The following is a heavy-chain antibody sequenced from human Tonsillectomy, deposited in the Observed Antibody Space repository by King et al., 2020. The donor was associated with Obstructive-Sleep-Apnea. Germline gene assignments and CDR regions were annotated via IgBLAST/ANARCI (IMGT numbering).Heavy chain of an antibody. Sequence: VQLVESGGGLVQPGGSLRLSCAASGFTFSDFWMTWVRQAPGKGLEWVATIKQDGSETYYVDSVKGRFTISRDNAKKSLSLQMNSLRAEDTAVYYCVAATTSGYYYYYYGVDIWGQGTTVTVSS. V-gene: IGHV3-7*01. CDR3: VAATTSGYYYYYYGVDI. CDR1: GFTFSDFW. J-gene: IGHJ6*02. D-gene: IGHD1-26*01. CDR2: IKQDGSET.